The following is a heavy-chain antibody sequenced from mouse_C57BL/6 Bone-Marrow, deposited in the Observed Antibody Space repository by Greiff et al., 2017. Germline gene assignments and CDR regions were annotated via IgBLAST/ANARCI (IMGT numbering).Heavy chain of an antibody. J-gene: IGHJ1*03. D-gene: IGHD4-1*01. CDR3: ARWGNWDWYFDV. CDR1: GYTFTSYW. Sequence: QVQLQQPGAELVRPGSSVKLSCKASGYTFTSYWMDWVKQRPGQGLEWIGNIYPSDSETHYNQKFKDKATLTVDKSSSTAYLQLSGLTFEDSAVYYCARWGNWDWYFDVWGTGTTVTVSS. V-gene: IGHV1-61*01. CDR2: IYPSDSET.